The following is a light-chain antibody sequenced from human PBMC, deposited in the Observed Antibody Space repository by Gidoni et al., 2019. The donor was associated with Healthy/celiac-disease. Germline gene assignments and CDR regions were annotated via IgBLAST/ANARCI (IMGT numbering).Light chain of an antibody. Sequence: QSALTQPASVSGSPGQSITISCTGTSSDVGGYNYVSCYQQHTGKAPKLMIYDVSNRPSGVSNRFSGSKSGNTASLTISGLQAEDEADYYCSSYTSSSTSVVFGGGTKLTVL. V-gene: IGLV2-14*01. CDR2: DVS. CDR1: SSDVGGYNY. CDR3: SSYTSSSTSVV. J-gene: IGLJ2*01.